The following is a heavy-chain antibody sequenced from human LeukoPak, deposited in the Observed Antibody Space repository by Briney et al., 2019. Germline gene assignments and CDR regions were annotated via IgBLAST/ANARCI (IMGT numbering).Heavy chain of an antibody. CDR2: IRYDGSDT. J-gene: IGHJ4*02. CDR1: GFSFSRYG. V-gene: IGHV3-30*02. CDR3: AKDLFGDYAWGTYRAMDK. D-gene: IGHD3-16*02. Sequence: PTGRSLRLSCAASGFSFSRYGMHWVRHAPGRGLECVAFIRYDGSDTYVADSLKGRLTVSRDNSKDSLYLQMNSLRTEDTAVYYCAKDLFGDYAWGTYRAMDKWGQGTLVTVSS.